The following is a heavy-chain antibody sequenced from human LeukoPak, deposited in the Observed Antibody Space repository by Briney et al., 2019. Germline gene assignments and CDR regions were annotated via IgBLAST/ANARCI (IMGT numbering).Heavy chain of an antibody. D-gene: IGHD2/OR15-2a*01. V-gene: IGHV4-59*01. CDR1: GGSISSYY. Sequence: PSETLSLTCTVSGGSISSYYWSWIRQPPGKGLEWIGYIYYSGSTNYNPSLRSRVTISVDTSKNQFSLKLSSVTAADTAVYYFAREYPVYGSFDYWGQRTLVTVSS. J-gene: IGHJ4*02. CDR2: IYYSGST. CDR3: AREYPVYGSFDY.